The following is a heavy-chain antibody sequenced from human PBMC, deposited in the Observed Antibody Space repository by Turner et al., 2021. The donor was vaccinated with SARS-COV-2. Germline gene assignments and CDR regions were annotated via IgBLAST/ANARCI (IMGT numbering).Heavy chain of an antibody. CDR3: ARHQGSTSGYDHGMNV. J-gene: IGHJ6*02. CDR1: GGSISSKS. Sequence: VQLQESGPGLVRPSETLCLTCTVSGGSISSKSWSWIRQPPGRGLEWIGYFYKSGSIDYNPTLRSRVTISVDTSKNQLSLNLISMSAADTAVYYCARHQGSTSGYDHGMNVWGQGTAVIVSS. D-gene: IGHD1-1*01. CDR2: FYKSGSI. V-gene: IGHV4-59*08.